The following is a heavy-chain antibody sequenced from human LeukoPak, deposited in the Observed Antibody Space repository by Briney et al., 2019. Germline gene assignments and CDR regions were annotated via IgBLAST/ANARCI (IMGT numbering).Heavy chain of an antibody. D-gene: IGHD6-19*01. Sequence: ASVNVSCKASGYTFTSYGISWVRQAPGQGLEWMGWISAYNGNTNYAQKLQGRVTMTTDTSTSTAYMELRSLRSDDTAVYYCARDDWQWLEPDYWGQGTLVTVSS. V-gene: IGHV1-18*01. CDR1: GYTFTSYG. J-gene: IGHJ4*02. CDR2: ISAYNGNT. CDR3: ARDDWQWLEPDY.